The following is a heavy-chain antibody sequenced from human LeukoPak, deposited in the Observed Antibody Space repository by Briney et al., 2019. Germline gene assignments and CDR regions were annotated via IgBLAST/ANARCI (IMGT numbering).Heavy chain of an antibody. J-gene: IGHJ6*02. D-gene: IGHD4-17*01. CDR3: AKLMTTVTTHEDDWSSDYDYYGMDV. V-gene: IGHV3-23*01. Sequence: PGGSLRLSCAASGVTLSTYAMSWARQAPGKGLEWVSGISSSGSGYNTYYADSVKGRFTISRDNSKNTLYLQMNSLRAEDTAVYYCAKLMTTVTTHEDDWSSDYDYYGMDVWGQGTTVTVSS. CDR2: ISSSGSGYNT. CDR1: GVTLSTYA.